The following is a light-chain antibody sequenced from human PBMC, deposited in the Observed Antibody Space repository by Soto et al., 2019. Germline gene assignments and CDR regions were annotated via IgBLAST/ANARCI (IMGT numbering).Light chain of an antibody. V-gene: IGKV3-15*01. J-gene: IGKJ2*01. CDR3: QQYDNWPPYT. Sequence: LVMTQSPATLSVSPGERATLSCRASQSVSSKLAWYQQKPGQAPRLLIYGASTGATGIPARFSGSGSGTEFTLTISSLQSEDFGVYYCQQYDNWPPYTFGQGTQL. CDR1: QSVSSK. CDR2: GAS.